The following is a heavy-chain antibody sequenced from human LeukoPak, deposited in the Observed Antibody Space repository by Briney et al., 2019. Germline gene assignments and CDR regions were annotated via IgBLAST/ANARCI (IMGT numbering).Heavy chain of an antibody. V-gene: IGHV1-3*01. CDR1: GYTFTSYA. D-gene: IGHD3-3*01. CDR3: AREVARSGYYQTLDY. CDR2: INAGNGNT. J-gene: IGHJ4*02. Sequence: ASVKVSCKASGYTFTSYAMHWVRQAPGQRLEWMGWINAGNGNTKYSQKFQGRVTITADESTSTAYMELSSLRSEDTAVYYCAREVARSGYYQTLDYWGQGTLVTVSS.